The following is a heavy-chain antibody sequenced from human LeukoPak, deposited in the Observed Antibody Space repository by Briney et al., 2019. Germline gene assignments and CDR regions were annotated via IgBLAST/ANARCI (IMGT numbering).Heavy chain of an antibody. CDR2: ISGSGDST. CDR1: GFTFSSFA. CDR3: ATNRTTGGHRFDY. Sequence: GGSLRLSCTASGFTFSSFAMSWVRQAPGKGLDWVSAISGSGDSTSYADSVRGRFIISRDNSKNTLYLQMDSLRAEVTAVYYCATNRTTGGHRFDYWGQGTLVTVSS. D-gene: IGHD1-1*01. J-gene: IGHJ4*02. V-gene: IGHV3-23*01.